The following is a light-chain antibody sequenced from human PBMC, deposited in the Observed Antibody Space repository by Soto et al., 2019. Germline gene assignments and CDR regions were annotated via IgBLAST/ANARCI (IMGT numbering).Light chain of an antibody. CDR3: CSYAGSSTWV. Sequence: QSALTQPASVSGSPGPSITISCTGTSSDIGSYNLVSWYQQHPGKAPKLMIYAGSKRPSGVSNRFSGSKSGNTASLTISGLQADDEADYYCCSYAGSSTWVFGGGTKLTVL. V-gene: IGLV2-23*01. J-gene: IGLJ3*02. CDR1: SSDIGSYNL. CDR2: AGS.